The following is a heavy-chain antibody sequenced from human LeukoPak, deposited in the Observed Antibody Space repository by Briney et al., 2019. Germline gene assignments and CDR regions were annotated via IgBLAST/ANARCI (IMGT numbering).Heavy chain of an antibody. CDR1: GFNFNDYA. Sequence: GGSLRLSCVASGFNFNDYAMYWVRQTPGKGLEWVTLISYDGYDKSYADSVRGRFTISRDNSKNTLYLQMDSLRSEDTAVYYCARDFFPVVDSTWYEIGYWGQGTLVIVSS. CDR2: ISYDGYDK. CDR3: ARDFFPVVDSTWYEIGY. V-gene: IGHV3-30-3*01. D-gene: IGHD2-21*01. J-gene: IGHJ4*02.